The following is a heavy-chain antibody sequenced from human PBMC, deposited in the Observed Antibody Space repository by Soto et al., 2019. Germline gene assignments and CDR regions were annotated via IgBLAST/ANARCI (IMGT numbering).Heavy chain of an antibody. CDR3: AREMRDSTSSGWFLDL. J-gene: IGHJ2*01. CDR1: GFTFSSYD. Sequence: EVQLVESGGGLVQPGGSLRLSCAASGFTFSSYDMHWVRQATGKSLEWVSAIGAGDDTYYPDSVKRRFTISRENAKDSLYLQMNSLRAGDTAVYYCAREMRDSTSSGWFLDLWGRGTLVTVSS. V-gene: IGHV3-13*01. D-gene: IGHD6-6*01. CDR2: IGAGDDT.